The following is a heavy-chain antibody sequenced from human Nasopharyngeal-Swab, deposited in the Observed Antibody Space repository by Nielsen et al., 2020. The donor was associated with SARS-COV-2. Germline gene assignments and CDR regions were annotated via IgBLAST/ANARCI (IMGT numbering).Heavy chain of an antibody. CDR3: AREAPRDRSIGPVIPPIWCYFDY. Sequence: GGSLRLSCTAPGFTLAYVMHWVRQAPGPGLEWVGVDGSSQPYADSVRGRFTISRDSSKNTVYLQMNNLRPEDTAVYYCAREAPRDRSIGPVIPPIWCYFDYWGQGTLVTVSS. V-gene: IGHV3-30-3*01. CDR2: DGSSQ. J-gene: IGHJ4*02. D-gene: IGHD2-8*01. CDR1: GFTLAYV.